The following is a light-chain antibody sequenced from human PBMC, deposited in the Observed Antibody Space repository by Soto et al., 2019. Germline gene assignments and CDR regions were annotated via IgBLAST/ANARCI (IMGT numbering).Light chain of an antibody. Sequence: DIHMTQSPSTLSASVGDRVTITCRASQSISSWLAWYQQKPGKAPKLLIYKASNLESGVPSRFSGSGSGTEFTLTISSLQPDDFATHYCQQYNSYSWTFGQGTKV. V-gene: IGKV1-5*03. J-gene: IGKJ1*01. CDR1: QSISSW. CDR3: QQYNSYSWT. CDR2: KAS.